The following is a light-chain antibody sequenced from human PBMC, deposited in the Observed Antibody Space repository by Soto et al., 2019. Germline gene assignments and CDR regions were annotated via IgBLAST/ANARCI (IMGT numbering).Light chain of an antibody. J-gene: IGLJ1*01. Sequence: QSALTQPASVSGSPGQSTTISCTGTSSDVGGYNYVSWYQQHPGKAPKLMIYDVSNRPSGVSNRFSGSKSGNTASLTISGLQAEDEADYYCNSWTSSRTYVFGTGTKVTVL. CDR2: DVS. CDR3: NSWTSSRTYV. CDR1: SSDVGGYNY. V-gene: IGLV2-14*01.